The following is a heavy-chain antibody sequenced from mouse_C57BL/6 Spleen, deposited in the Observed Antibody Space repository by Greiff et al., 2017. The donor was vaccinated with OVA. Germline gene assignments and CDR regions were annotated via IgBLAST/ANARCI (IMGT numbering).Heavy chain of an antibody. V-gene: IGHV1-15*01. CDR2: IDPETGGT. J-gene: IGHJ2*01. CDR1: GYTFTDYE. Sequence: VQLQQSGAELVRPGASVTLSCKASGYTFTDYEMHWVKQTPVHGLEWIGAIDPETGGTAYNQKFKGKAILTADKSSSTAYMELRSLASEDSAVYYCTPSTMVTTGYWGKGTTLTVSS. D-gene: IGHD2-2*01. CDR3: TPSTMVTTGY.